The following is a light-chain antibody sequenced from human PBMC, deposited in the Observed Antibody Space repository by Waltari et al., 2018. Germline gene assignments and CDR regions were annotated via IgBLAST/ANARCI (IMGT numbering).Light chain of an antibody. CDR2: GNN. V-gene: IGLV1-40*01. Sequence: QSVLTQPPSVSGAPGPRITSSCTCTSSNIRAGYYVHWYLQLPGTAPKLLILGNNNRPSGVPDRFSASKSDTSASLAITGLQAEDEADYYCQSYDSSLSGVLFGGGTKLTVL. CDR3: QSYDSSLSGVL. J-gene: IGLJ2*01. CDR1: SSNIRAGYY.